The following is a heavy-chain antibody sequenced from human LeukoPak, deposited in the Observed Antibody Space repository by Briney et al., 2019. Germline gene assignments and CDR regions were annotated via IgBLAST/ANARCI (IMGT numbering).Heavy chain of an antibody. D-gene: IGHD2-2*02. CDR3: ARDLLVVVPAAIPEVDY. CDR2: IYYSGST. CDR1: GGSISSSSYY. Sequence: SETLSLTCTVSGGSISSSSYYWGWIRQPPGKGLEWIGSIYYSGSTYYNPSLNSRVTISVDTSKNQFSLKLSSVTAADTAVYYCARDLLVVVPAAIPEVDYWGQGTLVTVSS. J-gene: IGHJ4*02. V-gene: IGHV4-39*07.